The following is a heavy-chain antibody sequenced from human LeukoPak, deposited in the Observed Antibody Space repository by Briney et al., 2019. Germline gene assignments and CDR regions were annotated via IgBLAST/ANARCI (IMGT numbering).Heavy chain of an antibody. CDR2: IIPILGIA. Sequence: GASVKVSCKASGGTFSNYAISWVRQAPGQGLEWMGRIIPILGIANYAQKFQGRVTITTDESTSTAYMELSSLRSEDTAVYYCARDYYGSGSYYNGPTFDYWGQGTLVTVSS. D-gene: IGHD3-10*01. CDR3: ARDYYGSGSYYNGPTFDY. CDR1: GGTFSNYA. J-gene: IGHJ4*02. V-gene: IGHV1-69*04.